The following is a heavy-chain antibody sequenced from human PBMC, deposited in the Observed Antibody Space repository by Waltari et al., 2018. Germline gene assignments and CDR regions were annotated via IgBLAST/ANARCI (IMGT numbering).Heavy chain of an antibody. V-gene: IGHV3-15*07. CDR3: TTLGYRSGWSFDY. CDR1: GFTFTNAW. CDR2: IKSKTDGGTT. J-gene: IGHJ4*02. Sequence: EVQLVESGGGLVKPGGSLRLSCAASGFTFTNAWMNWVRQAPGKGLEWVGRIKSKTDGGTTDYAAPVKGRLTISRDDSKNTLYLQMNSLKTDDTAVYYCTTLGYRSGWSFDYWGQGTLVTVSS. D-gene: IGHD6-19*01.